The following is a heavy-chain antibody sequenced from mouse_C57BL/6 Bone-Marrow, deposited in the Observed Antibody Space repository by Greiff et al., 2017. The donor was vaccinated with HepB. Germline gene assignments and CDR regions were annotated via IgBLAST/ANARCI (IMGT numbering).Heavy chain of an antibody. CDR2: IWTGGGT. D-gene: IGHD2-9*01. Sequence: QVQLKQSGPGLVAPSQSLSITCTVSGFSLTSYAISWVRQPPGKGLEWLGVIWTGGGTNYNSALKSRLSISKDNSKSQVFLKMNSLQTDDTARYCCARAYYGYDKDYYAMDYWGQGTSVTVSS. J-gene: IGHJ4*01. CDR3: ARAYYGYDKDYYAMDY. CDR1: GFSLTSYA. V-gene: IGHV2-9-1*01.